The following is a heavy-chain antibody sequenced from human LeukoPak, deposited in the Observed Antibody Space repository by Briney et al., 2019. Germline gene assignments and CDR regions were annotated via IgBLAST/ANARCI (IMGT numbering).Heavy chain of an antibody. CDR3: ARRPYGSGSDYFDY. CDR1: GFPFSNYG. CDR2: ISGSGSST. J-gene: IGHJ4*02. V-gene: IGHV3-23*01. D-gene: IGHD3-10*01. Sequence: GGSLRLSCAASGFPFSNYGMTWVRQSPGKGLEWVSSISGSGSSTYYADSVKGRFTISRDNSKNTLYLQMNSLRADDTAVYYCARRPYGSGSDYFDYWGQGTLVTVSS.